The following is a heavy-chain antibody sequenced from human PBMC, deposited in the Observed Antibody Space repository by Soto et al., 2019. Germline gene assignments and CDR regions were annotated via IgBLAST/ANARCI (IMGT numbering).Heavy chain of an antibody. CDR1: GFTFSSDR. CDR2: IKQDGSEK. Sequence: EVQLVESGGGLVQPGGSLRLSCAASGFTFSSDRMSWVRQAPGKGLEWVANIKQDGSEKYYVDSVKGRFTISRDNAKNSLYLQMNSRRAEDTAVYFCARGSSAADWGQGTLDTVSS. J-gene: IGHJ4*02. D-gene: IGHD6-13*01. CDR3: ARGSSAAD. V-gene: IGHV3-7*04.